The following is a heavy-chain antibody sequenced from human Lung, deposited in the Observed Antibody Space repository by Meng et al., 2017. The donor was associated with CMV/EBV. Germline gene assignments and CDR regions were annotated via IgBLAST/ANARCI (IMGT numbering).Heavy chain of an antibody. CDR2: IYSGGTT. J-gene: IGHJ6*02. D-gene: IGHD3-10*01. V-gene: IGHV3-53*01. CDR3: TRVFGSGSQRYGGYYGMDV. CDR1: DFPVSSNY. Sequence: EXXKISCAASDFPVSSNYMSWVRQAPGKGLEWVSLIYSGGTTYYADSVKGRFTISRDNSKNTLYLQMNSLRAEDTAVYYCTRVFGSGSQRYGGYYGMDVWGQGTTVTVSS.